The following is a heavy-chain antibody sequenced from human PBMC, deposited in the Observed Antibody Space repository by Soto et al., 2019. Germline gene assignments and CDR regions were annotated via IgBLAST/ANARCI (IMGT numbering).Heavy chain of an antibody. V-gene: IGHV5-51*01. CDR2: IYPGDSST. Sequence: HGESLKISCMDSGYSFTSYWIGWVRQMPGKGLEWMGIIYPGDSSTKYSPSFQGHVTISADNSLSTAHLQWSSLKASDTAMYYCARGYCSGGSCYSNWFDPWGQGTLVTVSS. CDR3: ARGYCSGGSCYSNWFDP. D-gene: IGHD2-15*01. J-gene: IGHJ5*02. CDR1: GYSFTSYW.